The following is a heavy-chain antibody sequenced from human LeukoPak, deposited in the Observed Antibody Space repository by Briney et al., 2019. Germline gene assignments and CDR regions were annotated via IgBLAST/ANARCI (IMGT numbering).Heavy chain of an antibody. D-gene: IGHD4-23*01. CDR3: ARDAVLTTTAGGIDY. CDR2: ISAYSGYT. CDR1: GYTFTNYG. V-gene: IGHV1-18*01. Sequence: ASVKVSCKASGYTFTNYGISWVRQAPGQGREWMGWISAYSGYTHYAQKIQGRVTVTTEASTSTAYMELRSLTSYDTAVYYCARDAVLTTTAGGIDYWGQGTLVTVSS. J-gene: IGHJ4*02.